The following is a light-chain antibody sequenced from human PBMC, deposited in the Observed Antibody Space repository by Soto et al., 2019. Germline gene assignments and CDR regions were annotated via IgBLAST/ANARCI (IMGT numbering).Light chain of an antibody. J-gene: IGKJ1*01. CDR2: GVS. CDR3: QQYNNWPRT. CDR1: QSVSSN. Sequence: EIVMTQSPATLSVSPGERATLSCRASQSVSSNLAWYQQKPGQAPRLLIYGVSTRATGIPARFSGSGSGTEFTLTISSPQSEDFAVYYCQQYNNWPRTFGQGTKVDIK. V-gene: IGKV3-15*01.